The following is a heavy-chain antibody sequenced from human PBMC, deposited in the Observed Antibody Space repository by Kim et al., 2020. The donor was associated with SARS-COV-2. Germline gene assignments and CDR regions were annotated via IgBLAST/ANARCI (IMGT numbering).Heavy chain of an antibody. D-gene: IGHD5-12*01. CDR1: GFTFSSYA. V-gene: IGHV3-23*01. Sequence: GVSLRLSCAASGFTFSSYAMSWVRQAPGKGLEWVSGISGSGGSTDYADSLKGRFTISRDNSKNTLYLQMSSLRAEDTAVYYCAKYAVATIRDALDIWGQGTMVTVSS. CDR2: ISGSGGST. CDR3: AKYAVATIRDALDI. J-gene: IGHJ3*02.